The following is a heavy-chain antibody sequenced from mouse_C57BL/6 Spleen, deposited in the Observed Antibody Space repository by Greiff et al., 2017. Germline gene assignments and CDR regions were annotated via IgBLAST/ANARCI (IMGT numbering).Heavy chain of an antibody. CDR2: IDPSDSYT. Sequence: VKLQQSGAELVRPGTSVKLSCKASGYTFTSYWMHWVKQRPGQCLEWIGVIDPSDSYTNYNQKFKGKATLTVDTSSSTAYMQLSTLTSADSAFYCCARVGSSGYGVQGTSLTFS. D-gene: IGHD3-2*02. CDR1: GYTFTSYW. V-gene: IGHV1-59*01. J-gene: IGHJ2*02. CDR3: ARVGSSGY.